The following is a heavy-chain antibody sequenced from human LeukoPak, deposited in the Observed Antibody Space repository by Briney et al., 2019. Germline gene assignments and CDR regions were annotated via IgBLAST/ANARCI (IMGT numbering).Heavy chain of an antibody. CDR2: IKSDGSMT. D-gene: IGHD2-15*01. CDR1: GFTFSGYW. J-gene: IGHJ5*02. Sequence: GGSLRLSCVASGFTFSGYWMHWVRQPPGKGLVWVSRIKSDGSMTNYADSVRGRFTVSRDNAKNTLYLQMNSLRAEDTAVYYCASQVVGAAFDPWGQGTLVTVSS. V-gene: IGHV3-74*01. CDR3: ASQVVGAAFDP.